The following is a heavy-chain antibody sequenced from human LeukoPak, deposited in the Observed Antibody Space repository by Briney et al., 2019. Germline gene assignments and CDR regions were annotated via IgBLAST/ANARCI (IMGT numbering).Heavy chain of an antibody. CDR3: ASPRVVGAAGTYAPYFDY. Sequence: GRSLRLSCAASGFTFSSYAMHWVRQAPGKGLEWVAVISYDGSNKYYADSVKGRFTISRDNSKNTLYLQMNSLRAEDTAVYYCASPRVVGAAGTYAPYFDYWGQGTLVTVSS. CDR1: GFTFSSYA. V-gene: IGHV3-30-3*01. CDR2: ISYDGSNK. J-gene: IGHJ4*02. D-gene: IGHD6-13*01.